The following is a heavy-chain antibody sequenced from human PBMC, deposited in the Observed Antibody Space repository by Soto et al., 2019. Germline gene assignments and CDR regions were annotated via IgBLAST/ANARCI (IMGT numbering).Heavy chain of an antibody. D-gene: IGHD3-3*01. V-gene: IGHV3-23*01. CDR2: MSGAGRSS. CDR3: AKGPIFGVENIYDY. J-gene: IGHJ4*02. CDR1: GFTFSSYA. Sequence: DVQLLESGGDLVQPGGSLRLSCAASGFTFSSYAMSWVRQAPGKGLEWVSSMSGAGRSSYDADSVKGRVTISRDNSKNTLYLQMNNLRAEDTALDYCAKGPIFGVENIYDYWGQGTLVTVSS.